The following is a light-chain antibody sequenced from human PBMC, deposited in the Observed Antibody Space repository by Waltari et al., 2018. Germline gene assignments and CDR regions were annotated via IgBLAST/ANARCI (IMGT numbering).Light chain of an antibody. V-gene: IGKV4-1*01. J-gene: IGKJ3*01. CDR1: HSLLYSVNNENF. CDR3: QQYYAAPFT. CDR2: WAS. Sequence: DIVMTQSPDFLPVSLGERATIHCRSSHSLLYSVNNENFLAWYQQRPGQPPKLLIYWASIREFGVPDRFVGSGSGTDFTLTINGLQAEDVAFYYCQQYYAAPFTFGPGT.